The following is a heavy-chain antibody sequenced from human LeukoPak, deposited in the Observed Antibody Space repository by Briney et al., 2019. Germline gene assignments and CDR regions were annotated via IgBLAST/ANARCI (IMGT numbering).Heavy chain of an antibody. CDR3: ARDYHGSGSPVY. V-gene: IGHV4-31*03. CDR2: IYYSGST. J-gene: IGHJ4*02. D-gene: IGHD3-10*01. Sequence: PSQTLSLTCTVSGGSISSGGYYWSWIRQHPGKGLEWIGYIYYSGSTYYNPSLKSRVTISVDTSKNQFSLKLSSVTAADTAVYYCARDYHGSGSPVYWGQGTLVTVSS. CDR1: GGSISSGGYY.